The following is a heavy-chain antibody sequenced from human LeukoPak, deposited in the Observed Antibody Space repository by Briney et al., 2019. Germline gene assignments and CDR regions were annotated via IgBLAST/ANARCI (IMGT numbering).Heavy chain of an antibody. CDR3: ARYAGSSPIDYHFDF. CDR2: IYPGDSDT. CDR1: GYTFTSYW. V-gene: IGHV5-51*01. J-gene: IGHJ4*02. D-gene: IGHD4-23*01. Sequence: GESLKISCKGSGYTFTSYWIGWVRQMPGKGLEWMGIIYPGDSDTRYSPSFQGQVTISADKSISTAYLQWTSLKASDTAMYYCARYAGSSPIDYHFDFWGQGTLVTVSS.